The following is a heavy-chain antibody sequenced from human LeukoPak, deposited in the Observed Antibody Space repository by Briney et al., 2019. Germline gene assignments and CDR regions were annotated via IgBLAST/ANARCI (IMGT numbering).Heavy chain of an antibody. CDR3: ARDHPKRTYYYDSS. CDR1: GFTFSSYS. J-gene: IGHJ4*02. CDR2: ISSSSSYI. Sequence: GGSLRLSCAASGFTFSSYSMTWVRQAPGKGLEWVSSISSSSSYIYYADSVKGRFTISRDNAKNSLYLQMNSLRAEDTAVYYCARDHPKRTYYYDSSWGQGTLVTVSS. D-gene: IGHD3-22*01. V-gene: IGHV3-21*01.